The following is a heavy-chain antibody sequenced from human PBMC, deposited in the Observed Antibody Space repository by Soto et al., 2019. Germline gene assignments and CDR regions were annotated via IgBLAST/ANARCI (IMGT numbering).Heavy chain of an antibody. J-gene: IGHJ6*02. Sequence: QVQLVESGGGVVQPGRSLRLSCAASGFTFSSYAMHWVRQAPGKGLEWVAVISYDGSNKYYADSVKGRFTISRDNSKNTLYLQMISLRAEDTAVYYCARPLLYSYGDYYYYYYGMDVWGQGTTVTVSS. V-gene: IGHV3-30-3*01. D-gene: IGHD5-18*01. CDR1: GFTFSSYA. CDR2: ISYDGSNK. CDR3: ARPLLYSYGDYYYYYYGMDV.